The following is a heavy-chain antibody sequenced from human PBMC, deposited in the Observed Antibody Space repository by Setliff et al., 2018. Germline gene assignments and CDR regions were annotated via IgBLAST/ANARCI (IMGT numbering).Heavy chain of an antibody. J-gene: IGHJ4*02. CDR1: GYTFNNYG. CDR2: VTIYNGNT. V-gene: IGHV1-18*01. Sequence: ASVKVSCKASGYTFNNYGVAWVRQAPGQGLDWMGWVTIYNGNTKYAQNLQGRLTLTTDRSTSTAYMELRGLTSDDTAVYYCSRLVRYCSKTTCQTASGAELWGQGTLVTVSS. CDR3: SRLVRYCSKTTCQTASGAEL. D-gene: IGHD2-8*01.